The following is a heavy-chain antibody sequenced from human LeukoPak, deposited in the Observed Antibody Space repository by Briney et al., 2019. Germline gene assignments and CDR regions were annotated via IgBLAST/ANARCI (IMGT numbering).Heavy chain of an antibody. Sequence: PGGSLRLSCAASGFTFSSYAMSWVRQAPGKGLEWVSGISWNSGSIGYADSVKGRFTISRDNAKNSLYLQMNSLRAEDMALYYCAKGIYGEGGPFDYWGQGTLVTVSS. J-gene: IGHJ4*02. CDR1: GFTFSSYA. D-gene: IGHD4-17*01. CDR3: AKGIYGEGGPFDY. CDR2: ISWNSGSI. V-gene: IGHV3-9*03.